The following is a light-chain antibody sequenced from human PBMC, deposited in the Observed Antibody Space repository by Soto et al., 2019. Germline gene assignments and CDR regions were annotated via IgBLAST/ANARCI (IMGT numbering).Light chain of an antibody. Sequence: QSVLTQPPSVSAAPGQKVTISCSGSSSNIGNNYVSWYQQLPGTAPKLLIFENDKRPSGIPDRFSGSKSGTSATLGITGLQTGDEADYYCGTWDNTLTAFVFGTGTQLTVL. CDR3: GTWDNTLTAFV. CDR2: END. J-gene: IGLJ1*01. V-gene: IGLV1-51*02. CDR1: SSNIGNNY.